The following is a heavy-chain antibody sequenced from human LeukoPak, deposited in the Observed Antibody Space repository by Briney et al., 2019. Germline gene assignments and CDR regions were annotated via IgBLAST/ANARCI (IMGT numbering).Heavy chain of an antibody. J-gene: IGHJ4*02. CDR1: GYTFTSYD. V-gene: IGHV1-8*02. Sequence: GASVKVSCKASGYTFTSYDINWVRQATGRGLEWMGWMNPNSGNTGYAQRFQGRVTMTRNTSISTAYMELSSLRSEDTAVYYCARVRYYYDSSGYRTTHDYWGQGTLVTVSS. CDR3: ARVRYYYDSSGYRTTHDY. CDR2: MNPNSGNT. D-gene: IGHD3-22*01.